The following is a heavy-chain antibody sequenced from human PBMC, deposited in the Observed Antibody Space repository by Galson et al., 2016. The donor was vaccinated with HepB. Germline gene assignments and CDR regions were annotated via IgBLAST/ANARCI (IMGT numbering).Heavy chain of an antibody. CDR1: GDSVSSKNAA. D-gene: IGHD2-2*01. Sequence: CAISGDSVSSKNAAWNWIRQSPSRGLEWLGRTYYRSNWYNDYAVSVRSRIAINPDTSKNHFSLQLNSVTPDDTAIYYCARESWYAGFHWFDPWGQGTLVTVSS. J-gene: IGHJ5*02. CDR3: ARESWYAGFHWFDP. CDR2: TYYRSNWYN. V-gene: IGHV6-1*01.